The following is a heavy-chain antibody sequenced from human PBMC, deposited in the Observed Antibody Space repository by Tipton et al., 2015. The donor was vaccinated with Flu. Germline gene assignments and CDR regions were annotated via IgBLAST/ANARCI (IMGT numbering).Heavy chain of an antibody. D-gene: IGHD1-26*01. CDR1: GDSISSYY. CDR2: IYTSGST. J-gene: IGHJ4*02. Sequence: TLSLTCTVSGDSISSYYWSWIRQPAGKGLEWIGRIYTSGSTNYNASLKSRVTMSVDTSKNQFSLKLSSVTVVDTAVYYCACRGSCYHWGQGTLVTVSS. V-gene: IGHV4-4*07. CDR3: ACRGSCYH.